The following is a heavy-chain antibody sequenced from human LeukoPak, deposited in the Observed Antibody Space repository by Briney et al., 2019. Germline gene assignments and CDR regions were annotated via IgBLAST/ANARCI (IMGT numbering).Heavy chain of an antibody. CDR3: AKDLLRFGESIFDY. V-gene: IGHV3-23*01. CDR1: GFTFNTYA. CDR2: ISGSGGST. Sequence: GGSLRLSCAASGFTFNTYAMSWVRQAPGKGLEWVSAISGSGGSTYYADSVKGRFTISRDNSKNTLYLQMNSLRAEDTAVYYCAKDLLRFGESIFDYWGQGTLVTVSS. D-gene: IGHD3-10*01. J-gene: IGHJ4*02.